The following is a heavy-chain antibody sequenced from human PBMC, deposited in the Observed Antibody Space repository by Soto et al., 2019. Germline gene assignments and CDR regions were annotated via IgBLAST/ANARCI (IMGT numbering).Heavy chain of an antibody. Sequence: QVQLVQSGAEVKKPGASVKVSCKASGYTFTSYGISWVRQAPGQGLEWMGWISAYNGNTNYAQKVQCRDTMTTVTATSTAYMELRSLVSGDRAVYYCARGNTMVRGGILYYFDYWGQGTLVTVSS. CDR1: GYTFTSYG. D-gene: IGHD3-10*01. CDR3: ARGNTMVRGGILYYFDY. V-gene: IGHV1-18*01. CDR2: ISAYNGNT. J-gene: IGHJ4*02.